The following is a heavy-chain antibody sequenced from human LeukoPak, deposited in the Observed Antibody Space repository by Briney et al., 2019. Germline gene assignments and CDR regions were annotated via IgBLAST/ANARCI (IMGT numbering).Heavy chain of an antibody. CDR1: GFTLSSYG. V-gene: IGHV3-30*02. CDR3: AKDQNYFGSGINAIDY. CDR2: ILYDGSKK. Sequence: PGGSLRLSCVASGFTLSSYGMHWVRQAPGKGLEWVALILYDGSKKYYADSVKGRFTISRDNSKNTLYLRMNSLRAEDTAVYHCAKDQNYFGSGINAIDYWGQGTLVTVSP. D-gene: IGHD3-10*01. J-gene: IGHJ4*02.